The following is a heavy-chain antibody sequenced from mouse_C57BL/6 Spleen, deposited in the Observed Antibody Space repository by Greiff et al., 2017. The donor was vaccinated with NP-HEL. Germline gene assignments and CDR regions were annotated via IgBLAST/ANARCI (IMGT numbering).Heavy chain of an antibody. CDR1: GYAFSSSW. CDR2: IYPGDGDT. CDR3: ARDGSSSYWYFDV. J-gene: IGHJ1*03. V-gene: IGHV1-82*01. D-gene: IGHD1-1*01. Sequence: VQLQQSGPELVKPGASVKISCKASGYAFSSSWMNWVKQRPGKGLEWIGRIYPGDGDTNYNGKFKGKATLTADKSSSTAYMQLSSLTSEDSAVYFCARDGSSSYWYFDVWAQGPRSPSPQ.